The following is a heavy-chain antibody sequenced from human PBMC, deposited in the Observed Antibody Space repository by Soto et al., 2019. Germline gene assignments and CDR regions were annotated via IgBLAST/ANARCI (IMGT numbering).Heavy chain of an antibody. D-gene: IGHD6-6*01. Sequence: PSETLSLTCTVSGGSISSSSYYWGWIRQPPGKGLEWIGSIYYSGSTYYNPSLKSRVTISVDTSKNQFSLKLSSVTAADTAVYYCARPSEAYSSWGFDPWGQGTLVTVSS. V-gene: IGHV4-39*01. CDR1: GGSISSSSYY. CDR3: ARPSEAYSSWGFDP. CDR2: IYYSGST. J-gene: IGHJ5*02.